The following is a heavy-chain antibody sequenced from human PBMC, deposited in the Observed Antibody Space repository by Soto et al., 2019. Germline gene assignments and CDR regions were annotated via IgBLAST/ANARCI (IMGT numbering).Heavy chain of an antibody. Sequence: GESLKISCKASGFSFTTYWIGRVRQMPEKGLEWFGIINPGDSETRYSPSFQGHVTISADRSISIAYLLWSSLKASDTAMYYWARRERLYYYFYGMDVLGPGTTVTVFS. CDR3: ARRERLYYYFYGMDV. CDR1: GFSFTTYW. CDR2: INPGDSET. J-gene: IGHJ6*02. V-gene: IGHV5-51*01. D-gene: IGHD1-1*01.